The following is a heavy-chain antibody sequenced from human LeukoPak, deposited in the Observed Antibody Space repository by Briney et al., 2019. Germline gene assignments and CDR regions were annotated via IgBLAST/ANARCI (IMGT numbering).Heavy chain of an antibody. D-gene: IGHD5-18*01. CDR2: ISWDGGST. J-gene: IGHJ4*02. Sequence: GGSLRLSCAASGFTFDDYTVHWVRQAPGKGLEWVSLISWDGGSTYYADSVKGRFTISRDNSKNSLYLQMNSLRTEDTALYYCAKDGGGDTAMAIDYWGQGTLVTVSS. V-gene: IGHV3-43*01. CDR1: GFTFDDYT. CDR3: AKDGGGDTAMAIDY.